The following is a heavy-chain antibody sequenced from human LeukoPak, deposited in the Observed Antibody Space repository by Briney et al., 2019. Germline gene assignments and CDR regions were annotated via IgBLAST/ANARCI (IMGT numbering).Heavy chain of an antibody. CDR1: GYTFTSYY. V-gene: IGHV1-46*01. Sequence: APVKVSCKASGYTFTSYYIHWVRQAPGQGLEWMGIINPSGGSTSYAQKFQGRVSMTRDTSTSTVYMELSSLRSDDTAVYYCARATVVPVADYWGQGTLVTVSS. D-gene: IGHD4-23*01. J-gene: IGHJ4*02. CDR2: INPSGGST. CDR3: ARATVVPVADY.